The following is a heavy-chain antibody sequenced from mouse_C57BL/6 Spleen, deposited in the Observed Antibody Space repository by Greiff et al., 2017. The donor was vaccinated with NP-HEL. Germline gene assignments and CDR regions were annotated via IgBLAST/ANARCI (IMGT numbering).Heavy chain of an antibody. CDR2: IYPRSGNT. Sequence: VQLQQSGAELARPGASVKLSCKASGYTFTSYGISWVKQRTGQGLEWIGEIYPRSGNTYYNEKFKGKATLTADKSSSTAYMELRSLTSEDSAVYFCARLDDYDYDGAYWGQGTLVTVSA. CDR1: GYTFTSYG. D-gene: IGHD2-4*01. J-gene: IGHJ3*01. CDR3: ARLDDYDYDGAY. V-gene: IGHV1-81*01.